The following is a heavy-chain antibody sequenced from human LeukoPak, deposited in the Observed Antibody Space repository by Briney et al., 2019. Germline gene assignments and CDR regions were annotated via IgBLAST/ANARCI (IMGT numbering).Heavy chain of an antibody. Sequence: ASVMVSCKASGYSFTGHYLYWVRQAPGQGLEWMGWINPASGGTEYAQMFQGRVSMTTDTSTNTAYMELTRLISDDTAVYYCSKSGLGGLDSTAYRFLEHWGQGTLIAVSS. CDR1: GYSFTGHY. V-gene: IGHV1-2*02. CDR2: INPASGGT. CDR3: SKSGLGGLDSTAYRFLEH. J-gene: IGHJ4*02. D-gene: IGHD3-22*01.